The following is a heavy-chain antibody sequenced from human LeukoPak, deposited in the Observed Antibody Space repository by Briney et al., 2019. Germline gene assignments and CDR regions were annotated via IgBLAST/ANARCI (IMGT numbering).Heavy chain of an antibody. J-gene: IGHJ4*02. V-gene: IGHV3-30-3*01. CDR1: DFSFNNYA. Sequence: GRSLRLSCAASDFSFNNYAMHWVRQAPGKGLEWVAVISSDGNNKYYADSVKGRFTISRDNSKNTLYLQMDSLRTEDTAVYYCARDRGDSSGYYLGYFDYWGQGTLVTVSS. D-gene: IGHD3-22*01. CDR3: ARDRGDSSGYYLGYFDY. CDR2: ISSDGNNK.